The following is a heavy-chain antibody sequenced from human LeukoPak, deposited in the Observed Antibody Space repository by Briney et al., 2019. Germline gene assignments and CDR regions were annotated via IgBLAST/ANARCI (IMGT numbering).Heavy chain of an antibody. D-gene: IGHD5-12*01. J-gene: IGHJ4*02. V-gene: IGHV4-39*07. CDR2: IYTSGST. CDR3: ARDATMMGNYFNY. CDR1: GGSISSSSYY. Sequence: SETLSLTCTVSGGSISSSSYYWGWIRQPPGKGLEWIGRIYTSGSTNYNPSLKSRVTISGDTSKNQFSLKLSSVTAADTAVYYCARDATMMGNYFNYWGQGTLVTVSS.